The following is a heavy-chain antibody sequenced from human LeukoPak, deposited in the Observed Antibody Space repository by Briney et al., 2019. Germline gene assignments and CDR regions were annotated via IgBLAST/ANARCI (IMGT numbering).Heavy chain of an antibody. CDR2: ISSSGSTT. CDR1: GFTFSDYY. CDR3: ARSVDYDFWSEDIGLEY. V-gene: IGHV3-11*04. D-gene: IGHD3-3*01. J-gene: IGHJ4*02. Sequence: GGSLRLSCAASGFTFSDYYMSWIRQAPGKGLEWGSYISSSGSTTYYADSVKGRFTISRDNAKNSLYLQMNSLRAEDTAVYYCARSVDYDFWSEDIGLEYWGQGTLVTVSS.